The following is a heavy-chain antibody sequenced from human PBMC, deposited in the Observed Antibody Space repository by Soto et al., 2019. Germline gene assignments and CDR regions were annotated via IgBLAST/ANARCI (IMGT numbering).Heavy chain of an antibody. CDR2: LSGSGGSI. Sequence: GGSLRLSCTSSGFTFSSHAMTWVRQAPGKGLEWVSGLSGSGGSIYYADSVKGRFTISRDNSMNTLYLQMKTLRAEDTAVYYCAKVSSSWYAGFFDLWGQGT. CDR1: GFTFSSHA. CDR3: AKVSSSWYAGFFDL. V-gene: IGHV3-23*01. J-gene: IGHJ4*02. D-gene: IGHD6-13*01.